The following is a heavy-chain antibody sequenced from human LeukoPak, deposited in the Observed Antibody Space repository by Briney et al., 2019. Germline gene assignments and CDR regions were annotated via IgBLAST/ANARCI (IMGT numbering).Heavy chain of an antibody. CDR3: ARDKIEGPTKLDY. CDR1: GFTFSSYW. CDR2: IKQDESEK. J-gene: IGHJ4*02. D-gene: IGHD1-1*01. Sequence: GGSLGLSCAASGFTFSSYWMSWVRQAPGKGLEWVANIKQDESEKYYVDSLKGRFTISRDNAKNSLYLQMNSLRAEDTAVYYCARDKIEGPTKLDYWGQGILVTVSS. V-gene: IGHV3-7*01.